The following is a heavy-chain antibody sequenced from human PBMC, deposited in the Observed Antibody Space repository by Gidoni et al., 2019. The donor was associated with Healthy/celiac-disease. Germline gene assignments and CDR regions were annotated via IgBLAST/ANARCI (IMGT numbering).Heavy chain of an antibody. D-gene: IGHD6-19*01. CDR3: ARSLASVAGKSAVVY. Sequence: QVQLVESGGGVVQPGRSLRISCAASGFTFRSYAMHWVRQAPGKGLEWVAVISYDGSNKYYADSVKGRFTISRDNSKNTLYLQMNSLRAEDTAVYYCARSLASVAGKSAVVYWGQGTLVTVSA. CDR1: GFTFRSYA. J-gene: IGHJ4*02. V-gene: IGHV3-30-3*01. CDR2: ISYDGSNK.